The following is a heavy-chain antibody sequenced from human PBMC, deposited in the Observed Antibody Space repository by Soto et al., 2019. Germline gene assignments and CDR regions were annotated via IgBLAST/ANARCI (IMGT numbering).Heavy chain of an antibody. CDR3: ARQENDYIWGSYRYPDAFDI. V-gene: IGHV5-51*01. CDR2: IYPGDSDT. CDR1: GYSFTSYW. D-gene: IGHD3-16*02. J-gene: IGHJ3*02. Sequence: PGESLKISCKGSGYSFTSYWIGWARQMPGKGLEWMGIIYPGDSDTRYSPSFQGQVTISADKSISTAYLQWSSLKASDTAMYYCARQENDYIWGSYRYPDAFDIWGQGTMVTV.